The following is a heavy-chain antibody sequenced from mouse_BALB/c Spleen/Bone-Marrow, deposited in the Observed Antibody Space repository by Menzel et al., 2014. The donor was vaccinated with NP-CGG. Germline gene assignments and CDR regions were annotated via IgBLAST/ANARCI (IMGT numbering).Heavy chain of an antibody. CDR2: INPGSGAT. CDR1: GYAFXNYL. Sequence: QVQLQQPGAELVRPGTSVKVSCKASGYAFXNYLIEWVKQRPGQGLEWIGVINPGSGATDYNEKFKGKATLTADKSSSTAYMHLSSLTSDDSAVYFCAREHGDYWGQGTSVTVSS. J-gene: IGHJ4*01. CDR3: AREHGDY. V-gene: IGHV1-54*01.